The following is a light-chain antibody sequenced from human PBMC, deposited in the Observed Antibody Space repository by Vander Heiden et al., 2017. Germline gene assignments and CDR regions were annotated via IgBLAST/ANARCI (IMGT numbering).Light chain of an antibody. Sequence: QSVLPQPPSASGTPGQRVTISCSGSSSNIGSNTVNWYQQLPGMAPKLLIYSNNQRPSGVPDRFSGSKSGTSASLAISGLQSEDEADYYCAAWDDSLNGLYVFGTGTKVTVL. V-gene: IGLV1-44*01. CDR1: SSNIGSNT. CDR3: AAWDDSLNGLYV. J-gene: IGLJ1*01. CDR2: SNN.